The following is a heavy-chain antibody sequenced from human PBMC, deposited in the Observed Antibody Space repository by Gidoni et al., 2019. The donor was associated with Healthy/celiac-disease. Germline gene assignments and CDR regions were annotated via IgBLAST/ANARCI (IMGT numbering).Heavy chain of an antibody. CDR3: ARDPYSSRQGGGMDV. Sequence: QLVQSGAEVKKPGSSVKVSSTASGCTFSSYAISWVRQAPGQGLEWMGGIIPIFGTANYAQKFQGRVTITADESTSTAYMELSSLRSEDTAVYYCARDPYSSRQGGGMDVWGQGTTVTVSS. V-gene: IGHV1-69*01. D-gene: IGHD6-13*01. CDR2: IIPIFGTA. CDR1: GCTFSSYA. J-gene: IGHJ6*02.